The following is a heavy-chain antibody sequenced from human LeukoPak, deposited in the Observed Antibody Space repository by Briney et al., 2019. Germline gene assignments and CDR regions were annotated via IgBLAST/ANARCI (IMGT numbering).Heavy chain of an antibody. CDR1: GFTFSSYW. CDR3: ARGRHSGRHGYNWFDP. D-gene: IGHD1-26*01. V-gene: IGHV3-74*01. J-gene: IGHJ5*02. Sequence: PGGSLRLSCAASGFTFSSYWMHWVRQAPGKGLVWVSRVNSDGGSTNYADFVKGRFTISRDNAKNTLYLQMNSLRAEDTAVYYCARGRHSGRHGYNWFDPWGQGTLVTVSS. CDR2: VNSDGGST.